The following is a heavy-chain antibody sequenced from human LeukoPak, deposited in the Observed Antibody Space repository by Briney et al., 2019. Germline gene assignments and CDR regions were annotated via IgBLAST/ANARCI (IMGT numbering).Heavy chain of an antibody. J-gene: IGHJ4*02. CDR2: MRSSGSTI. CDR1: GFTFSDYY. CDR3: AKEAQVVPALDY. Sequence: GGSLRLSCAASGFTFSDYYMNWIRQAPGKGLEWIASMRSSGSTIKYADSVKGRLTISRDNSKNTLYLQMNSLRAEDTAVYYCAKEAQVVPALDYWGQGTLVTVSS. V-gene: IGHV3-11*01. D-gene: IGHD2-2*01.